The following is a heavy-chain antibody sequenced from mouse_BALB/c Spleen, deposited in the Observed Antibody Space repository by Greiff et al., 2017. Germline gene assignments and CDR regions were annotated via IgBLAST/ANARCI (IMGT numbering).Heavy chain of an antibody. Sequence: EVQLVESGPGLVKPSQSLSLTCTVTGYSITSDYAWNWIRQFPGNKLEWMGYISYSGSTSYNPSLKSRISITRDTSKNQFFLQLNSVTTEDTATYYCARGTTVVATDYWGQGTTLTVSS. D-gene: IGHD1-1*01. CDR1: GYSITSDYA. V-gene: IGHV3-2*02. CDR3: ARGTTVVATDY. J-gene: IGHJ2*01. CDR2: ISYSGST.